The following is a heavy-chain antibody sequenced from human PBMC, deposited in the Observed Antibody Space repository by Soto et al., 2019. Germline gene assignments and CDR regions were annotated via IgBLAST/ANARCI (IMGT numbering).Heavy chain of an antibody. CDR3: ARHLGPNIVVVVAAHFDY. CDR2: ISSSSSYI. CDR1: GFTFSSYS. J-gene: IGHJ4*02. Sequence: PGGSLRLSCAASGFTFSSYSMNWVRQAPGKGLEWVSSISSSSSYIYYADSVKGRFTISRDNAKNSLYLQMNSLRAEDTAVYYCARHLGPNIVVVVAAHFDYWGQGTLVTVSS. V-gene: IGHV3-21*01. D-gene: IGHD2-15*01.